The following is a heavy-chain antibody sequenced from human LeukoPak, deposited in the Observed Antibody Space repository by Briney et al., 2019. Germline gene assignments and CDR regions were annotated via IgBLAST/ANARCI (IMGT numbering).Heavy chain of an antibody. J-gene: IGHJ4*02. Sequence: SETPSLTCTVSGGSVSSSSSYWSWIRQPPGKGLEWIGYIYYSGSTNYNPSLKSRVTISVDTSKNQFSLKLSSVTAADTAVYYCARSWGEDYWGQGTLVTVSS. CDR3: ARSWGEDY. D-gene: IGHD3-16*01. V-gene: IGHV4-61*01. CDR1: GGSVSSSSSY. CDR2: IYYSGST.